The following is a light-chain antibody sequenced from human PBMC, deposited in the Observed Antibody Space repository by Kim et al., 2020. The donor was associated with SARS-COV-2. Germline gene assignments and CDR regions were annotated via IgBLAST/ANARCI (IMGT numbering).Light chain of an antibody. V-gene: IGLV2-8*01. Sequence: QSALTQPPSASGSPGQSVTISCTGTSSDIGGYDYVSWYQQHPGKAPKVMIYDVSERPSGVPDRFSGSKSGNTASLTVSGLQIEDEADYYCASYAGANTYVFGGGTRLTVL. CDR2: DVS. J-gene: IGLJ2*01. CDR1: SSDIGGYDY. CDR3: ASYAGANTYV.